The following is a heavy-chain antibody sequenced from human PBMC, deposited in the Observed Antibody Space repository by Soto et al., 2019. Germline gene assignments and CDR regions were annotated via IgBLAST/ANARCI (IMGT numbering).Heavy chain of an antibody. Sequence: ASVKVSCKASGYTFTDYYIHWVRQAPGQGLEWMGWTNPKSGGTDLSQKFQGRVTMTRDTSISTVYMELSHLRSDDTAMYYCASPSSGWKYWGQGTQVTVSS. CDR1: GYTFTDYY. D-gene: IGHD6-19*01. J-gene: IGHJ4*02. CDR2: TNPKSGGT. CDR3: ASPSSGWKY. V-gene: IGHV1-2*02.